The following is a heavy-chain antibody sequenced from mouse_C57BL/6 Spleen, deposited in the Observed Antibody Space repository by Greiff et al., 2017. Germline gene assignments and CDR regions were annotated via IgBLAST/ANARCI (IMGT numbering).Heavy chain of an antibody. CDR3: AREKGYDYDY. J-gene: IGHJ2*01. CDR2: ISYDGSN. Sequence: ESGPGLVKPSQSLSLPCSVTGYSITSGYYWNWIRQFPGNKLEWMGYISYDGSNNYNPSLKNRISITRDTSKNQFFLKLNSVTTEDTATYYCAREKGYDYDYWGQGTTLTVSS. CDR1: GYSITSGYY. V-gene: IGHV3-6*01. D-gene: IGHD2-4*01.